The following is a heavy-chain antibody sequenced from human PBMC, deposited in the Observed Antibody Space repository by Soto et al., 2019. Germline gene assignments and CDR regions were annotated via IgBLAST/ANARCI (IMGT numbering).Heavy chain of an antibody. CDR3: ARLPIVVVPAANTYYYYYYGMDV. V-gene: IGHV5-51*01. Sequence: SLKISCKVSGYSFTSYWIGWVRQMPGKGLERMGIIYPGDSDTRYSPSFQGQVTISADKSISTAYLQWSSLKASDTAMYYCARLPIVVVPAANTYYYYYYGMDVWGQGTTVTVSS. D-gene: IGHD2-2*01. J-gene: IGHJ6*02. CDR2: IYPGDSDT. CDR1: GYSFTSYW.